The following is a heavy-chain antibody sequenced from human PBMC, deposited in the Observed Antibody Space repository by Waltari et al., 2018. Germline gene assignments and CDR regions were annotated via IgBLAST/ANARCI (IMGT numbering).Heavy chain of an antibody. J-gene: IGHJ4*02. V-gene: IGHV3-33*06. CDR1: GFTFSNYG. Sequence: QVQLVESGGGVVQPGRSLRLSCTASGFTFSNYGMHWVCQAPGKGVGWVAGIWYDGSNKYYADSVKGRLTISKDNSKNTLYLQMNSLRAEDTAVYYCAKDRSFLEWLLDYWGQGTLVTVSS. CDR2: IWYDGSNK. CDR3: AKDRSFLEWLLDY. D-gene: IGHD3-3*01.